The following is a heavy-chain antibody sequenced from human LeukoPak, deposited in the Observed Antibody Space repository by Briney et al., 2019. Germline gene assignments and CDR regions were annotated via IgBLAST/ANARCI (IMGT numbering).Heavy chain of an antibody. D-gene: IGHD1-7*01. CDR3: AKTGTHPYYYSHLDV. V-gene: IGHV3-30*18. CDR2: ISYDGSNK. J-gene: IGHJ6*03. CDR1: GFTFSSYG. Sequence: GGSLRLSCAASGFTFSSYGMHWVRQAPGKGLEWVAVISYDGSNKYYADSVKGRFTISRDNSNNTLYLQMNSLRAEDTAVYYCAKTGTHPYYYSHLDVWGKGTTVTVSS.